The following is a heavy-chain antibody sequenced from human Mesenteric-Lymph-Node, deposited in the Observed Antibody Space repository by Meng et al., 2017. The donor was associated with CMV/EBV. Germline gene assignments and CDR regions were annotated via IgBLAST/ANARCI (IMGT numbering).Heavy chain of an antibody. CDR2: IKQDGSED. CDR3: AKGLRYCSSTSCPTTLYYYYGMDV. J-gene: IGHJ6*02. V-gene: IGHV3-7*03. Sequence: GGSLRLSCAASGFTFSSYWMSWVRQAPGKGLEWVANIKQDGSEDYYVDSVRGRFTISRDNAKNSLYLQMNSLRAEDTALYYCAKGLRYCSSTSCPTTLYYYYGMDVWGQGTTVTVSS. CDR1: GFTFSSYW. D-gene: IGHD2-2*01.